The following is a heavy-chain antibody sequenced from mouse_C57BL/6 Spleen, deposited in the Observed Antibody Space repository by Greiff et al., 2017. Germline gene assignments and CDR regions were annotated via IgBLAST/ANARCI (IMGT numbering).Heavy chain of an antibody. CDR1: GYTFTSYW. Sequence: VQLQQPGAELVMPGASVKLSCKASGYTFTSYWMHWVKQRPGQGLEWIGEIDPSDSYTNYNQKFKGKSTLTVDKSSSTAYMQLSSLTSEDSAVYYCARGDGSSPYRFDDWGQGTTLTVSS. CDR3: ARGDGSSPYRFDD. J-gene: IGHJ2*01. D-gene: IGHD1-1*01. CDR2: IDPSDSYT. V-gene: IGHV1-69*01.